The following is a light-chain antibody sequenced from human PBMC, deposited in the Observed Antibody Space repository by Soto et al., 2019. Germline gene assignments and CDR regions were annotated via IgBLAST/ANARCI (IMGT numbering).Light chain of an antibody. Sequence: EIVLTQSPATLSLSPGERATLSCRASQSISSYLAWYQQKPGQAPRLLIYDASNRATGIPARFSGSGSGTEFTLTISSLQSEDFAVYYCQQYNNWPITFGQGTRLENK. CDR3: QQYNNWPIT. J-gene: IGKJ5*01. V-gene: IGKV3-11*01. CDR2: DAS. CDR1: QSISSY.